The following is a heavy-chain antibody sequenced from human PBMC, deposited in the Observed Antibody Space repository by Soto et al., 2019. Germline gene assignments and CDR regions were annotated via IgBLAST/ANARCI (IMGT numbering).Heavy chain of an antibody. CDR1: GYIFVNYG. V-gene: IGHV1-18*01. D-gene: IGHD3-16*01. J-gene: IGHJ6*02. CDR3: AMVDNYVTPTPQDV. Sequence: QVQLVQSGDEVGKPGSSVKVSCKASGYIFVNYGIAWVRQAPGQGLEWMGWISPYNGNTHYASKVQGRLTMTTDTSTSTAYMDLGSLTSDDTAVYYCAMVDNYVTPTPQDVWGQGTTVTVSS. CDR2: ISPYNGNT.